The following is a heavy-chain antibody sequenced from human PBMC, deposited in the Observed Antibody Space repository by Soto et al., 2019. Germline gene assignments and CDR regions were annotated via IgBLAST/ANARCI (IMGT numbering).Heavy chain of an antibody. CDR3: ARDFGSGEKCYTYSFDP. V-gene: IGHV3-74*01. CDR1: GLAVNRDW. Sequence: GSLRLSCAASGLAVNRDWMHLVRHAPGQVLVRVSHINTDGSNTNYADCVKGRFTISRDNAKSTLFLQMNSLRDEDNAVYYCARDFGSGEKCYTYSFDPWGQGIPVTVSS. D-gene: IGHD2-15*01. J-gene: IGHJ5*02. CDR2: INTDGSNT.